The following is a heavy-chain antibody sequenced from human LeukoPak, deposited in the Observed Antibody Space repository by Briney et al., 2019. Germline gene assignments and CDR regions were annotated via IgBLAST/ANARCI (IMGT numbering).Heavy chain of an antibody. CDR3: ARGLGIPDY. D-gene: IGHD2-21*01. Sequence: SETLSLTCTVSRGSISSSSYFWGWIRQPPGKGLEWIGEINHSGSTNYNPSLKSRVTISVDTSKNQFSLKLSSVTAADTAVYYCARGLGIPDYWGQGTLVTVSS. CDR1: RGSISSSSYF. J-gene: IGHJ4*02. V-gene: IGHV4-39*07. CDR2: INHSGST.